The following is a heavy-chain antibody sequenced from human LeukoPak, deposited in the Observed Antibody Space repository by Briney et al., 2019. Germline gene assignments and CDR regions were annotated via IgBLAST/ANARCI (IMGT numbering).Heavy chain of an antibody. CDR2: ISGSGGST. V-gene: IGHV3-23*01. CDR3: AKDSGDYTFDY. Sequence: AGSLRLSCAASGFTVSSYAMSWVRQAPGKGLERVSAISGSGGSTYNADSVKGRFTISRDNSKNTLYLQMNSLRAEDTAVYYCAKDSGDYTFDYWGQGTLVTVSS. J-gene: IGHJ4*02. CDR1: GFTVSSYA. D-gene: IGHD2-21*02.